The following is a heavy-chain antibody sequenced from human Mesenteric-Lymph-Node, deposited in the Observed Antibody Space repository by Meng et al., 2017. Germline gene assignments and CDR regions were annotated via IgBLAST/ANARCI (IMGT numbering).Heavy chain of an antibody. CDR3: ARVVGDCASCYKGWFDP. Sequence: LQESDHRLVRLPQPLSPTCPVSGASCSSAVSWIWIRQPPGKDLEWIGYITYSGATNYNPSLKSRLTISVDTAKNQFSLSLSSVTAADTAVYYCARVVGDCASCYKGWFDPWGQGTLVTVSS. J-gene: IGHJ5*02. V-gene: IGHV4-30-4*01. CDR1: GASCSSAVS. D-gene: IGHD2-2*02. CDR2: ITYSGAT.